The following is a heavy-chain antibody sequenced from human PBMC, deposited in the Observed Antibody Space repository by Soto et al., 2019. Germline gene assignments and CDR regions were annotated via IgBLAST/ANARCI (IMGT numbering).Heavy chain of an antibody. CDR1: GGTFSSYT. V-gene: IGHV1-69*12. CDR2: IIPIFGTA. CDR3: ARGNHRWLQLWYFDL. J-gene: IGHJ2*01. D-gene: IGHD5-12*01. Sequence: QVQLVQSGAEVKKPGSSVTVSCKASGGTFSSYTISWVRQAPGQGLEWMGGIIPIFGTANYVQKFQGRVTITGDESTITGYMELSSLRSEDTAVYYCARGNHRWLQLWYFDLWGRGTLVTVSS.